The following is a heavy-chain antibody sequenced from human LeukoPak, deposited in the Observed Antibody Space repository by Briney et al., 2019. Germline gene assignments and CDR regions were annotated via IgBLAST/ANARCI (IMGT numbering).Heavy chain of an antibody. J-gene: IGHJ6*04. CDR2: IRSKANSYAT. CDR1: GFTFSGSA. Sequence: PGGSLKLSCAASGFTFSGSAMHWVRQASGKGLEWVGRIRSKANSYATAYAASVKGRFTISRDDSKNTAYLQMNSLKTEGTAVYYCTRRRAVTTSFYYYGMDVWGKGTTVTVSS. V-gene: IGHV3-73*01. D-gene: IGHD4-17*01. CDR3: TRRRAVTTSFYYYGMDV.